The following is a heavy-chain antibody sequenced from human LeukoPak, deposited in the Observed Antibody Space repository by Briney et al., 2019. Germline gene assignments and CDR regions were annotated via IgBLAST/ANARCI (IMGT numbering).Heavy chain of an antibody. V-gene: IGHV3-33*01. Sequence: GGSLRLSCAASGFTFSSYGMHWVRQAPGKGLEWVAVIWYDGSNKYYADSVKGRFTISRDNSKNTLYLQMNSLRAEDTAMYYCARDRRITIFGVVIRPGWFDPWGQGTLVTVSS. CDR3: ARDRRITIFGVVIRPGWFDP. CDR2: IWYDGSNK. J-gene: IGHJ5*02. D-gene: IGHD3-3*01. CDR1: GFTFSSYG.